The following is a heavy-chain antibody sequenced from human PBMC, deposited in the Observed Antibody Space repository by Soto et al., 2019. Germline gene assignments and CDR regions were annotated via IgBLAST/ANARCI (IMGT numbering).Heavy chain of an antibody. D-gene: IGHD2-15*01. V-gene: IGHV4-59*01. CDR2: IYYSGST. CDR1: GGSISSSA. J-gene: IGHJ5*02. Sequence: SETLSLTCTVSGGSISSSAWSWIRHPPGKGLEWIGYIYYSGSTNYNPSLKSRVTISVDTSKNQFSPKLSSVTAADTAVYYCAVGYCSGGSCYSFDPWGQGTLVTVSS. CDR3: AVGYCSGGSCYSFDP.